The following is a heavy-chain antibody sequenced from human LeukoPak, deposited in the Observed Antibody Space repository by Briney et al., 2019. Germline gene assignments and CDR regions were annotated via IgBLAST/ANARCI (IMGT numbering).Heavy chain of an antibody. CDR3: ARDRSGELFLGY. J-gene: IGHJ4*02. D-gene: IGHD3-10*01. V-gene: IGHV1-2*02. Sequence: ASVKVSCKASGYTFTGYYMHWVRHAPGQGLEWMGWINPNSGGTNYAQKFQGRVTMTRDTSISTAYMELSRLRSDDTAVYYCARDRSGELFLGYWGQGTLVTVSS. CDR1: GYTFTGYY. CDR2: INPNSGGT.